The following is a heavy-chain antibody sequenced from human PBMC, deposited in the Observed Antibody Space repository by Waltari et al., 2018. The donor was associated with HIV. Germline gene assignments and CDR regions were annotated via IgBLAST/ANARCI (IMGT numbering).Heavy chain of an antibody. Sequence: EVQLVESGGGLVQPGRSLTLSCAASGFTFKRYAIHWVSGINWSGSNIAYADSVKGRFTISRDNAENSVFLQMNSLRPEDTAFYYCARVPPESSADPVYFDVWGLGTLVTVSS. V-gene: IGHV3-9*01. CDR2: INWSGSNI. CDR1: GFTFKRYA. CDR3: ARVPPESSADPVYFDV. J-gene: IGHJ2*01.